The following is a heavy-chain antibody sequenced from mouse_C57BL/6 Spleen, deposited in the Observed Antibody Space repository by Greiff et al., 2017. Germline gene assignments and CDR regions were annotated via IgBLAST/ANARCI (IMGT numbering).Heavy chain of an antibody. CDR2: IDPETGGT. V-gene: IGHV1-15*01. CDR3: TRSYSNYVTFDY. CDR1: GYTFTDYE. J-gene: IGHJ2*01. D-gene: IGHD2-5*01. Sequence: QVQLQQSGAELVRPGASVTLSCKASGYTFTDYEMHWVKQTPVHGLEWIGAIDPETGGTAYNQKFKGKAILTADKSSSTAYMELRSLTSEDSAVYYCTRSYSNYVTFDYWGQGTTLTVSS.